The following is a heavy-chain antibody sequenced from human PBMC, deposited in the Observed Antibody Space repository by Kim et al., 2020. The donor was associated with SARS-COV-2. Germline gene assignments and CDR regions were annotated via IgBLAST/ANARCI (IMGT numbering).Heavy chain of an antibody. CDR1: GYTFTSYG. V-gene: IGHV1-18*01. D-gene: IGHD1-26*01. CDR3: ARLEPVYSGSYLGY. CDR2: ISAYNGNT. Sequence: ASVKVSCKASGYTFTSYGISWVRQAPGQGLEWMGWISAYNGNTNYAQKLQGRVTMTTDTSTSTAYMELRSLRSDDTAVYYCARLEPVYSGSYLGYWGQGTLVTVSS. J-gene: IGHJ4*02.